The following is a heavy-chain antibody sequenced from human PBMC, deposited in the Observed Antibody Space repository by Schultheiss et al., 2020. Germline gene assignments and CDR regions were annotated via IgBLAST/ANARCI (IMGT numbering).Heavy chain of an antibody. J-gene: IGHJ5*02. CDR1: GGSISSGGYY. CDR2: IYYSGST. CDR3: ARHLIDYYGSGSYYIGWFDP. D-gene: IGHD3-10*01. V-gene: IGHV4-39*01. Sequence: SETLSLTCTVSGGSISSGGYYWSWIRQHPGKGLEWIGYIYYSGSTYYNPSLKSRVTISVDTSKNQFSLKLSSVTAADTAVYYCARHLIDYYGSGSYYIGWFDPWGQGTRV.